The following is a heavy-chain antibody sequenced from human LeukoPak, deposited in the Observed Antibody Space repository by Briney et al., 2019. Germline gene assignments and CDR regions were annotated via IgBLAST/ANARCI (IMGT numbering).Heavy chain of an antibody. Sequence: SETLSLTCAVSGGSISSGGYSWSWIRQPPGKGLEWIGYIYHSGSTYYNPSLKNRVTISVDRSKNQFSLKLSSVTAADTAVYYCARWMGSSGSFDYWGQGTLVTVSS. CDR2: IYHSGST. CDR3: ARWMGSSGSFDY. V-gene: IGHV4-30-2*01. CDR1: GGSISSGGYS. J-gene: IGHJ4*02. D-gene: IGHD6-19*01.